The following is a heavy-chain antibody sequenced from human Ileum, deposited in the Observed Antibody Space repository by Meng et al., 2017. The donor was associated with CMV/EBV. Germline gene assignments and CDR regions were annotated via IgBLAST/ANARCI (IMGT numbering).Heavy chain of an antibody. CDR1: EFTFSDYW. Sequence: GESLKISCAASEFTFSDYWMTWVRQAPGKGLGWVANIKPDGGERSYVDSVKGRFIISRDNAQNSLYLQMNSLRAEDTAVYYCARERTTEGATSYFDSWGQGALVTVSS. CDR2: IKPDGGER. V-gene: IGHV3-7*01. D-gene: IGHD1-26*01. J-gene: IGHJ4*02. CDR3: ARERTTEGATSYFDS.